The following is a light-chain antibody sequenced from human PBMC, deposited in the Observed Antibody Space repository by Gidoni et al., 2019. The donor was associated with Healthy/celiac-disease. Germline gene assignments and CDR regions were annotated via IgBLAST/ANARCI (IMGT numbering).Light chain of an antibody. V-gene: IGKV1-33*01. CDR1: QDISNY. CDR3: QRYDNLPCS. J-gene: IGKJ2*04. Sequence: DIQMTQSPSSLSASVGDRVTITCQARQDISNYLNWYQQKPGKAPKLLIYDASNLETRGPSRFSSSGSRTDFTFTISSQQPDYIATYYYQRYDNLPCSFGQGTKLEIK. CDR2: DAS.